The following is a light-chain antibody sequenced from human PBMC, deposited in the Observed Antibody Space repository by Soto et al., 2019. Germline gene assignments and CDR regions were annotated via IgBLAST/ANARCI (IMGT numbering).Light chain of an antibody. V-gene: IGLV2-23*01. CDR2: KGS. J-gene: IGLJ1*01. Sequence: QSVLAQPASVSGSPGQSITISCTGTSSDVGAYNSVSWYQQHPHKAPQVIIYKGSQRPSGVSNRFSGSTSGNVASLTSSGLQADDEADYFCCSSAPESTYVFGTGTKLTVL. CDR1: SSDVGAYNS. CDR3: CSSAPESTYV.